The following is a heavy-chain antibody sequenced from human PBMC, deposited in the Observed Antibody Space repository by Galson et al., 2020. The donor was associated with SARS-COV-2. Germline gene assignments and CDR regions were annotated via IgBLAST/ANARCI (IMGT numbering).Heavy chain of an antibody. CDR1: GGSISSYY. J-gene: IGHJ3*02. D-gene: IGHD3-22*01. CDR2: IYYSGST. V-gene: IGHV4-59*13. CDR3: ARETYYYDSSGYYYSDAFDI. Sequence: SETLSLTCTVSGGSISSYYWSWIRQPPGKGLEWIGYIYYSGSTNYNPSLKSRVTISVDTSKNQFSLKLSSVTAADTAVYYCARETYYYDSSGYYYSDAFDIWSPGTMVTVSS.